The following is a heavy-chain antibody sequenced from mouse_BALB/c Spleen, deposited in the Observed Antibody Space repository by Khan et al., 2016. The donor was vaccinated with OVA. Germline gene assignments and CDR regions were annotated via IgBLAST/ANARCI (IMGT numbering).Heavy chain of an antibody. D-gene: IGHD2-2*01. J-gene: IGHJ3*01. V-gene: IGHV1-52*01. CDR1: GYTFTSYW. CDR2: INPSDSES. CDR3: ARREKYGYEPSWFAY. Sequence: QVQLQQPGAELVRPGASVKLSCKASGYTFTSYWMNWVRQRPRQGLEWIGKINPSDSESHYNQMFKDKATLTVDKSSGTAYMQLNSLTSEDSAVYYCARREKYGYEPSWFAYWGQGTLVTVS.